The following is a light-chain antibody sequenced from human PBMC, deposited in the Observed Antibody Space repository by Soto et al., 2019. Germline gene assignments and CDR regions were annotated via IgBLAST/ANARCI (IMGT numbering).Light chain of an antibody. CDR1: ASDVGAYNY. J-gene: IGLJ1*01. V-gene: IGLV2-14*01. Sequence: QSALAQPASVSGSPGQSITISCTGTASDVGAYNYVSWYQHHPGKAPKLMVYEVRNRPSGDSNRFSGSKSVNTASLTISGLQPEDEADYYCASYATSDTFVFGTGTKVTVL. CDR2: EVR. CDR3: ASYATSDTFV.